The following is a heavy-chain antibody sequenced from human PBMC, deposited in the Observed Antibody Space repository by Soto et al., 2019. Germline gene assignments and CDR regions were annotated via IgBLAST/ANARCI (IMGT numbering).Heavy chain of an antibody. D-gene: IGHD2-2*01. CDR1: GGDFKNFI. CDR3: ARVGSCLSSSCLNYGMDV. CDR2: VIPIFGTP. V-gene: IGHV1-69*18. J-gene: IGHJ6*02. Sequence: VQLVQSGAEVRKPGSSVKVSCKASGGDFKNFIIAWVRQAPGHGLEWKGRVIPIFGTPNIVQKFQDRVTITADEATSTPYMELLRLRSEDTAVYYCARVGSCLSSSCLNYGMDVWGQGTTVIVSS.